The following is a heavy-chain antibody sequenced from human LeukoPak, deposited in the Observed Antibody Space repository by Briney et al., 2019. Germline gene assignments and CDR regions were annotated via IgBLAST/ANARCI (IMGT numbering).Heavy chain of an antibody. CDR3: ARKARYSGYENWFDP. V-gene: IGHV1-2*06. D-gene: IGHD5-12*01. Sequence: ASVKVSCNASGYTFTGYYMHWVRQAPGQGLEWMGRINPNSGGTNYAQKFQGRVTMTRDTSISTAYMELSRLRSDDTAVYYCARKARYSGYENWFDPWGQGTLVTVSS. J-gene: IGHJ5*02. CDR2: INPNSGGT. CDR1: GYTFTGYY.